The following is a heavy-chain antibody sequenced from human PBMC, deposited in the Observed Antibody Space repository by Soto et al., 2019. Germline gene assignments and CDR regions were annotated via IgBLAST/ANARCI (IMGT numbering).Heavy chain of an antibody. CDR1: GGSISKNGYS. CDR3: ARTVTTGPFFDF. Sequence: SETLSLTCAVSGGSISKNGYSWSWIRQPPRKDLEWIGYIYHSGSTYYKKSLKSRVSISVDRSNNRFSLNLSSVTAADTAVYYCARTVTTGPFFDFWGQG. CDR2: IYHSGST. D-gene: IGHD4-17*01. V-gene: IGHV4-30-2*01. J-gene: IGHJ4*02.